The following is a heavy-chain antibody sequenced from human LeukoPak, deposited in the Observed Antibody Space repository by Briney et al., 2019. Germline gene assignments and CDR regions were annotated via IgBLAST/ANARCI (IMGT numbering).Heavy chain of an antibody. CDR2: ISSSGNT. Sequence: SETLSLTCTVSGASISGYFWSWIRQPPGKGLEWIGYISSSGNTNYNPSLKSRVTISVDTSKNRFSLKLSSVTAADTAVYYCARHVTYDSSGYYFQGWFDPWGQGTLVTVSS. CDR1: GASISGYF. D-gene: IGHD3-22*01. J-gene: IGHJ5*02. CDR3: ARHVTYDSSGYYFQGWFDP. V-gene: IGHV4-59*08.